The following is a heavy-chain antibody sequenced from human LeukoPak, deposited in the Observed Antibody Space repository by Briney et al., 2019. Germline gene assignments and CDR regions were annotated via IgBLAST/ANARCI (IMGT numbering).Heavy chain of an antibody. J-gene: IGHJ4*02. Sequence: GASVKVSCKVSGYTLTELSMHWVRQAPGKGLEWMGGFDPEDGETIYAQKFQGRVTMTRNTSISTAYMELSSLRSEDTAVYYCARGELATIYDYWGQGTLVTVSS. CDR2: FDPEDGET. CDR3: ARGELATIYDY. V-gene: IGHV1-24*01. D-gene: IGHD5-12*01. CDR1: GYTLTELS.